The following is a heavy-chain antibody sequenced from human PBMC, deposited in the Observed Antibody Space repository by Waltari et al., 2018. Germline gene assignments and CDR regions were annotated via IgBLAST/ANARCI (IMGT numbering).Heavy chain of an antibody. V-gene: IGHV3-21*01. J-gene: IGHJ4*02. D-gene: IGHD3-10*01. Sequence: EVQLVESGGGLVKPGGSLRLSCAASGFTFSSYSMNWVRQAPGKGLEWVSSISSSSSYIYYADSVKGRFTISRDNAKNSLYLQMNSLRAEDTAVYYCARESVMDVVRGVISYWGQGTLVTVSS. CDR2: ISSSSSYI. CDR3: ARESVMDVVRGVISY. CDR1: GFTFSSYS.